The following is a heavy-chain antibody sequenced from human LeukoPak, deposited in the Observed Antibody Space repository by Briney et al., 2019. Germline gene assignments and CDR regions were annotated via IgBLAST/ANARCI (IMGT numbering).Heavy chain of an antibody. Sequence: GGSLRLSCAASGFTFSSYSMNWVRQAPGKGLEWVSSISSSSSYIYYADSVKGRFTISRDNAKNSLYLQMNSLRAEDTAVYYCARDQHDGHHFDYWGQGTLVTVSS. D-gene: IGHD5-24*01. CDR3: ARDQHDGHHFDY. J-gene: IGHJ4*02. V-gene: IGHV3-21*01. CDR1: GFTFSSYS. CDR2: ISSSSSYI.